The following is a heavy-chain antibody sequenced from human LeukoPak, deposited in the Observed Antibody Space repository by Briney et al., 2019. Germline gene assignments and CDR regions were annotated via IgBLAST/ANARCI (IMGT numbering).Heavy chain of an antibody. CDR1: GFTVSSNY. Sequence: PGGSLRLSXAASGFTVSSNYMSWVRQATGKGLEWVSVIYSGGSTYYADSVKGRFTISRDNSKNTLYLQMNSLRAEDTAVYYCARDLGYSYGIYWGQGTLVTVSS. CDR3: ARDLGYSYGIY. J-gene: IGHJ4*02. D-gene: IGHD5-18*01. V-gene: IGHV3-53*01. CDR2: IYSGGST.